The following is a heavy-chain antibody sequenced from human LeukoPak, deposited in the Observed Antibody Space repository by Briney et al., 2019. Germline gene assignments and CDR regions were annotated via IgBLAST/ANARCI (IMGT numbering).Heavy chain of an antibody. J-gene: IGHJ4*02. V-gene: IGHV4-34*01. Sequence: SETLSLTCAVYGGSFSGYYWSWIRQPPGKGLEWIGEINHSGSTNYNPSLKSRVTISVDTSKNQFSLKLSSVTAADTAVYYCARHLITMVRGVPRDYWGQGTLVTVPS. D-gene: IGHD3-10*01. CDR3: ARHLITMVRGVPRDY. CDR1: GGSFSGYY. CDR2: INHSGST.